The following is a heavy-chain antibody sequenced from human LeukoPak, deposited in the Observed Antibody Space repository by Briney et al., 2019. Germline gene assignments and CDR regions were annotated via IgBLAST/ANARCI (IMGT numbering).Heavy chain of an antibody. D-gene: IGHD2-8*02. J-gene: IGHJ4*02. CDR3: VRDLVVYGNIDY. CDR1: GYSISSGYY. CDR2: IYHSGTT. Sequence: SETLSLICTVSGYSISSGYYWGWVRPSPGKGLEWIGTIYHSGTTYYNPSIKSRLSISMDTSKNQFSLKLTSVTAADTAVYFCVRDLVVYGNIDYWGQGTLVTVSS. V-gene: IGHV4-38-2*02.